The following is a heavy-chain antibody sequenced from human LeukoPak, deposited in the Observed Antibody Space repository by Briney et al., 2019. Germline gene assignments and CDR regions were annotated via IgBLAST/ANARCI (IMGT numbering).Heavy chain of an antibody. J-gene: IGHJ4*02. V-gene: IGHV4-34*01. CDR3: ARAPHYYDSSGYTY. CDR2: INHSGST. D-gene: IGHD3-22*01. Sequence: SETLSLTCAVYGGSFSGYYWSWIRQPPGKGLEWIGEINHSGSTNYNPSLKSRVTISVDTSKNQFSLKLGSVTAADTAVYYCARAPHYYDSSGYTYWGQGTLVTVSS. CDR1: GGSFSGYY.